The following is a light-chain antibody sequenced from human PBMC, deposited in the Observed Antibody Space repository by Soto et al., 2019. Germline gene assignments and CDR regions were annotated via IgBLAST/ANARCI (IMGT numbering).Light chain of an antibody. CDR1: QSVSST. V-gene: IGKV3-15*01. CDR3: QQYNNWPGT. J-gene: IGKJ1*01. Sequence: EIVLTQSPGTLSVSPGERATLSCRASQSVSSTLAWYQQKPGQAPRLLFYGASTVATGIPARFSGSGSETEFTLSISSLQSEDFAVYYCQQYNNWPGTFGQGTKVEIK. CDR2: GAS.